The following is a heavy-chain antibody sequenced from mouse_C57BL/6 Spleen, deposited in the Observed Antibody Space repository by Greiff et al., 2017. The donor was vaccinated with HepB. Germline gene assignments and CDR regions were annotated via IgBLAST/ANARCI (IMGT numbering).Heavy chain of an antibody. CDR3: AKEGGLYYYAMDY. J-gene: IGHJ4*01. V-gene: IGHV2-5*01. CDR1: GFSLTSYG. CDR2: LWRGGST. Sequence: QVQLQQSGPGLVQPSQSLSITCTVSGFSLTSYGLHWVRQSPGKGLEWLGVLWRGGSTDYNAAFMSRLSITKDNSKSQVFFKMNSLQADDTAIYYCAKEGGLYYYAMDYWGQGTSVTVSS. D-gene: IGHD2-4*01.